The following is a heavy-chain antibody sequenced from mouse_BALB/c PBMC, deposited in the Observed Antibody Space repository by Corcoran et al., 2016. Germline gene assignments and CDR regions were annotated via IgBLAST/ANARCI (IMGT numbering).Heavy chain of an antibody. Sequence: DVQLQESGPGLVKPSQSLSLTCSVTGYSITSGYYWNWIRQFPGNKLEWMGYISYDGSNNYNPSLKNRISITRDTSKNQFFLKLNSVTTEDTATYYCARGIYGSSYNWGQGTTLTVSS. J-gene: IGHJ2*01. CDR1: GYSITSGYY. CDR2: ISYDGSN. V-gene: IGHV3-6*02. D-gene: IGHD1-1*01. CDR3: ARGIYGSSYN.